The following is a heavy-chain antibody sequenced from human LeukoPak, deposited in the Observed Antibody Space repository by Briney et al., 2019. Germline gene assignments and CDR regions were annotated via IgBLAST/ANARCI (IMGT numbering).Heavy chain of an antibody. CDR2: IYYSGST. J-gene: IGHJ4*02. D-gene: IGHD3-10*01. CDR3: ARLYYGSGCLDH. Sequence: SETLSLTCTVSGGSLSSSTYYWGWIRQPPGKGLEWSGTIYYSGSTHYNPSLKSRVTISVDTPKNQFSLKLSSVTAADTAVYYCARLYYGSGCLDHWGQGTLVTVSS. CDR1: GGSLSSSTYY. V-gene: IGHV4-39*01.